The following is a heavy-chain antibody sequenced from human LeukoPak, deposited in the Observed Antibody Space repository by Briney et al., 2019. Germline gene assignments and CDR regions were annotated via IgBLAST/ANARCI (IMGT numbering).Heavy chain of an antibody. CDR3: ARLARVSLIRGVTGYHSLDV. CDR1: GGSTNSFY. J-gene: IGHJ6*04. D-gene: IGHD3-10*01. Sequence: SETLSLTCTVSGGSTNSFYWSWIRQPPGGGLEWIGYIYYGGSTNYNPSLKSRVTISVDTSKNQFSLKLSSVTAADTAVYYCARLARVSLIRGVTGYHSLDVWGKGTKVTVSS. CDR2: IYYGGST. V-gene: IGHV4-59*01.